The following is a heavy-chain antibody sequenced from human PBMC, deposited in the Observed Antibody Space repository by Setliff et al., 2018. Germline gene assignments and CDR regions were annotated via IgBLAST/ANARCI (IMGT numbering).Heavy chain of an antibody. CDR2: IDYSGST. CDR3: AREGSGWSEVSGVDY. D-gene: IGHD6-19*01. Sequence: PSETLSLTCTVSGGSISSYYWSWIRQPPGKGLEWIGYIDYSGSTNYNPSLKSRVTISLDTSKNTLYLQMNSLRAEDTAVYYCAREGSGWSEVSGVDYWGQGTLVTVSS. J-gene: IGHJ4*02. V-gene: IGHV4-59*12. CDR1: GGSISSYY.